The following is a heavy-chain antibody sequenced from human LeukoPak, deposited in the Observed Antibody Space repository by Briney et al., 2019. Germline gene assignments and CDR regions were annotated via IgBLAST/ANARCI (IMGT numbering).Heavy chain of an antibody. V-gene: IGHV3-9*01. J-gene: IGHJ4*02. Sequence: GGSLRLSCAASGFTFDDYAMHWVRQAPGKGLEWVSGISWNSGSIGYADSVKGRFTISRDNAKNSLYLQMNSLRAEDTALYYCAKAPGSGWYGGDPPFFDYWGQGTLVTVSS. CDR1: GFTFDDYA. CDR2: ISWNSGSI. CDR3: AKAPGSGWYGGDPPFFDY. D-gene: IGHD6-19*01.